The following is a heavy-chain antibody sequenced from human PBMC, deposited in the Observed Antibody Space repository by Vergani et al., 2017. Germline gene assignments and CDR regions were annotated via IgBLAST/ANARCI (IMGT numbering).Heavy chain of an antibody. D-gene: IGHD4-23*01. Sequence: QLQLQESGPGLVKPSETLSLTCTVSGGSISSYYWSWIRQPPGKGLEWIGYIYYSGSTNYNPSLKSRVTISVDTSKNQFSLKLSSVTAADTAVYYCARGWDYGGNLGYWYFDLWGRGTLVTVSS. CDR3: ARGWDYGGNLGYWYFDL. CDR1: GGSISSYY. J-gene: IGHJ2*01. V-gene: IGHV4-59*01. CDR2: IYYSGST.